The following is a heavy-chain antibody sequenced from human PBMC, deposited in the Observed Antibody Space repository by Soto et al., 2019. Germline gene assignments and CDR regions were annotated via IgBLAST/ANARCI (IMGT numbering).Heavy chain of an antibody. CDR1: GDSISRCAHY. CDR3: ARDRVFQV. D-gene: IGHD3-10*01. J-gene: IGHJ6*02. V-gene: IGHV4-31*11. CDR2: IFSGGIT. Sequence: SETLSLTCAVSGDSISRCAHYWTWIRHHPGRGLEWIGYIFSGGITHYNPSLQSRVVISLDTSNNQFSLMLTSVTAADTAVYYCARDRVFQVWGQGTTVTVSS.